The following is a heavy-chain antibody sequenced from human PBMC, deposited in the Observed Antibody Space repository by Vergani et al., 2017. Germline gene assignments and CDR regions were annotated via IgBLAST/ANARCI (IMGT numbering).Heavy chain of an antibody. V-gene: IGHV4-34*01. Sequence: QVQLQQWGAGLLKPSETLSLTCAVSGGSFSGYYWSWIRQPPGKGLEWIGEINHSGSTNYNPSLKSRVTISVDTSKNQFSLKLSSVTAADTAVYYCARGGVDWNYLGGWFDPWGQGTLVTVSS. CDR1: GGSFSGYY. J-gene: IGHJ5*02. D-gene: IGHD1-7*01. CDR3: ARGGVDWNYLGGWFDP. CDR2: INHSGST.